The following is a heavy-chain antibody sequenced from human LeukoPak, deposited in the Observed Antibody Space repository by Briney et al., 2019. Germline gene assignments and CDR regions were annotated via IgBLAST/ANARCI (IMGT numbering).Heavy chain of an antibody. V-gene: IGHV3-23*01. D-gene: IGHD6-13*01. CDR3: AKDKAAAGALYFDY. J-gene: IGHJ4*02. CDR2: ISGSGGGT. CDR1: GFTFSSYA. Sequence: GGSLRLSCAASGFTFSSYAMSWVRQAPGKGLEWVSAISGSGGGTYYADSVKGRFTISRDNSKNTLYLQMNSLRAEDTAVYYCAKDKAAAGALYFDYWGQGTLVTVSS.